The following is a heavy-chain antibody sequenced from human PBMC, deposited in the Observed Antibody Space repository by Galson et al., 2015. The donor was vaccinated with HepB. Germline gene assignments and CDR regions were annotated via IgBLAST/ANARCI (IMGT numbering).Heavy chain of an antibody. CDR3: ASYSSGGSCRVNYGMDV. Sequence: SLRLSCAASGFTFSSYWMSWVRQAPGKGLEWVANIKQDGSEKYYVDSVKGRFTISRDNAKNSLYLQMNSLRAEDTAVDYCASYSSGGSCRVNYGMDVWGQGTTVTVSS. J-gene: IGHJ6*02. V-gene: IGHV3-7*03. CDR2: IKQDGSEK. CDR1: GFTFSSYW. D-gene: IGHD2-15*01.